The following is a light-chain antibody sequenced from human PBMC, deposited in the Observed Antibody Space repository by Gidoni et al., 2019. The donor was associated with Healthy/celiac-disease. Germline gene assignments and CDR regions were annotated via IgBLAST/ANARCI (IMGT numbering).Light chain of an antibody. Sequence: RITCSGDALPKQYAYWYQQKPGQAPVLVIYKDSERPSGIPERFSGSSSGTTVTLTISGVQAEDEADYYCQSADSSGTYVVFGGGTKLTVL. CDR1: ALPKQY. CDR2: KDS. V-gene: IGLV3-25*03. CDR3: QSADSSGTYVV. J-gene: IGLJ2*01.